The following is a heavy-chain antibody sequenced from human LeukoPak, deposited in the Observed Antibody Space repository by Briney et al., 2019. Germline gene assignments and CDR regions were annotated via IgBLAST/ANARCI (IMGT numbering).Heavy chain of an antibody. D-gene: IGHD3-10*01. CDR3: AREVRYYGSGSYYDY. CDR1: GGSISSYY. CDR2: IYYSGST. J-gene: IGHJ4*02. V-gene: IGHV4-59*12. Sequence: SETLSLTCTVSGGSISSYYWSWIRQPPGKGLEWIGYIYYSGSTNYNPSLKSRVTISVDTSKNQFSLKLSSVTAADTAVYYCAREVRYYGSGSYYDYWGQGTLVTVSS.